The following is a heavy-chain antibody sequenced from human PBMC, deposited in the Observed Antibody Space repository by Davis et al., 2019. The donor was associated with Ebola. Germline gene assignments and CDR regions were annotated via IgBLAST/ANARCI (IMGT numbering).Heavy chain of an antibody. V-gene: IGHV3-23*01. CDR2: ISGSGGST. J-gene: IGHJ3*02. D-gene: IGHD5-18*01. Sequence: GESLKISCAASGFTFSNAWMSWVRQAPGKGLEWVSAISGSGGSTYYADSVKGRFTISRDNSKNTLYLQMNSLRAEDTAVYYCAKDRGIQLWLEAFDIWGQGTMVTVSS. CDR3: AKDRGIQLWLEAFDI. CDR1: GFTFSNAW.